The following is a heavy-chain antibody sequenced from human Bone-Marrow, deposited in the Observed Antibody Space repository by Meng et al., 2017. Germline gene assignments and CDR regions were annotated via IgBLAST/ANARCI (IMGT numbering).Heavy chain of an antibody. J-gene: IGHJ3*02. CDR2: ISSSGSTI. CDR3: ARLPSHLKDAFDI. Sequence: GGSLRLSCAASGFTFSSYEMNWVRQAPGKGLEWVSYISSSGSTIYYADSVKGRFTISRDNAKNSLYLQMNSLRAEDTALYYCARLPSHLKDAFDIWGQGTMVTVSS. CDR1: GFTFSSYE. V-gene: IGHV3-48*03.